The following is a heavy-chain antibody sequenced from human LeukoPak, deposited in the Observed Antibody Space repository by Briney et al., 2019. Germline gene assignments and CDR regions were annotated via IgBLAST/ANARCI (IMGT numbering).Heavy chain of an antibody. CDR2: ISSSSSYI. CDR1: GFTFSSYS. J-gene: IGHJ4*02. Sequence: PGGSLRLSCAASGFTFSSYSMNWVRQAPGKGLEWVSYISSSSSYIYYADSVKGRFTISRDNAKNSLYLQMNSLRAEDTAVYYCATNRLNYYGTHIWGQGTLVTVSS. V-gene: IGHV3-21*01. D-gene: IGHD3-10*01. CDR3: ATNRLNYYGTHI.